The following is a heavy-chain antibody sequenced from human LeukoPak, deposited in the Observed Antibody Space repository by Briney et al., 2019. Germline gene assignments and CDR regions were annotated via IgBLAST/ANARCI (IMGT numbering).Heavy chain of an antibody. V-gene: IGHV3-7*01. CDR3: AELGITMIGGV. CDR2: IKKDGSEK. CDR1: EFTFSTYW. J-gene: IGHJ6*04. D-gene: IGHD3-10*02. Sequence: GGSLRLSCAASEFTFSTYWMSWVRQAPNKGLEWVADIKKDGSEKYYVDSVKGRFTISRQNAKNSVFLQMNSLRAEDTAVYYCAELGITMIGGVWGKGTTVTISS.